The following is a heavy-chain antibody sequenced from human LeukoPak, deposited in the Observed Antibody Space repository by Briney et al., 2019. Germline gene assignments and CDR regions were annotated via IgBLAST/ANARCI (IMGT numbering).Heavy chain of an antibody. J-gene: IGHJ4*02. D-gene: IGHD3-10*01. CDR3: AKFDFRGNVRFFDY. CDR1: GYSFTDFY. CDR2: IDPNSGGT. Sequence: ASVKVSCKASGYSFTDFYVHWVRQAPGQGLEWMGLIDPNSGGTNYAQKFQGRVTMTRDTSVNTAFLELSRLTSDDTAVYYCAKFDFRGNVRFFDYWGQGSLVTVSS. V-gene: IGHV1-2*02.